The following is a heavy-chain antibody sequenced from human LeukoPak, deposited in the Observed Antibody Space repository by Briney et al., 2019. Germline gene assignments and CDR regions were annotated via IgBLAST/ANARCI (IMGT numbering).Heavy chain of an antibody. CDR3: ARGYSGYFYY. J-gene: IGHJ4*02. CDR2: IDGDGSST. V-gene: IGHV3-74*01. D-gene: IGHD5-12*01. Sequence: PGGSLRLSCAASGSPFSSYWMRWVRQAPGKGLVWVSRIDGDGSSTNYADSVKGRFTISRDNAKNTLYLQMNSLRAEDTAVYYCARGYSGYFYYWGQGTLVTVSS. CDR1: GSPFSSYW.